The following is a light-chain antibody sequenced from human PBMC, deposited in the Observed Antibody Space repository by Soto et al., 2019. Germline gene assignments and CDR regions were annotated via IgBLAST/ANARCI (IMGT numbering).Light chain of an antibody. Sequence: EIALTQSPGTLSLSPGEIATLSCRASQTVRTNYLAWFQHKPGQAPRLLIYGASSRATGIPDRFSGSGSGTDFTLTINRLEPEDFAVYFCQQYSDSPLTFGGGTKVEIK. J-gene: IGKJ4*01. CDR1: QTVRTNY. CDR3: QQYSDSPLT. V-gene: IGKV3-20*01. CDR2: GAS.